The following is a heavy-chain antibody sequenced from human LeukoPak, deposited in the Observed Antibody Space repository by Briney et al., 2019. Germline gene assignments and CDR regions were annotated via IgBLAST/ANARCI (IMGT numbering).Heavy chain of an antibody. CDR3: ATDFYDST. J-gene: IGHJ5*02. Sequence: PGXXLRLSCATXGXXXXXXXMKWVRKXPXXXXDCVGRIRSNSDGGTIEYAAPVKGRGTLSRDDSQTTLYLQMNSLQTEDTAVYYCATDFYDSTWGQGTLVTVSS. CDR1: GXXXXXXX. CDR2: IRSNSDGGTI. D-gene: IGHD3-22*01. V-gene: IGHV3-15*07.